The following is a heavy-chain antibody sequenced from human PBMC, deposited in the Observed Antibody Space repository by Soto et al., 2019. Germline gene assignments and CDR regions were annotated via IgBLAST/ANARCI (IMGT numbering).Heavy chain of an antibody. J-gene: IGHJ4*02. CDR3: AKARCSTTNCYVPDY. Sequence: EVQLLESGGGLVQPGGSLRLSCAASGFTFSTSTMSWVRRAPGKGLEWVSAISGSGGSPSYVDSVQGRFTISRDNPKKTLYLQMNSLRAEDTAVYYCAKARCSTTNCYVPDYWGQGTLVTVSS. V-gene: IGHV3-23*01. CDR2: ISGSGGSP. D-gene: IGHD2-2*01. CDR1: GFTFSTST.